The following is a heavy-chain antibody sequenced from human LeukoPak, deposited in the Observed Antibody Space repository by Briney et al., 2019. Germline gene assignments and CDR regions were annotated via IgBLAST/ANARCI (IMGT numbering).Heavy chain of an antibody. J-gene: IGHJ4*02. Sequence: SQTLSLTCAISGDSVSSNTAGWHWIRQSPSRGLEWLGRTYYRSKLYNDYAVSVKSRITINPDTSKNQFSLQLNSMTPEDTAVYYCARGRSNWEFDYWGQGTLVTVSS. CDR3: ARGRSNWEFDY. D-gene: IGHD7-27*01. CDR2: TYYRSKLYN. V-gene: IGHV6-1*01. CDR1: GDSVSSNTAG.